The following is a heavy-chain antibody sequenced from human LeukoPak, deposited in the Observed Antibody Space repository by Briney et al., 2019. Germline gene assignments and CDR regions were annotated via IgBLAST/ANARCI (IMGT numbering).Heavy chain of an antibody. CDR2: IFHIGVT. D-gene: IGHD3-10*01. J-gene: IGHJ4*02. Sequence: SGTLSLTCAVSGGSISSDHWWSWVRQPPGKSLEWIGEIFHIGVTNYKPSLKSRVTISVDTSKNQFSLKLSSATAADTAVYYCARAAMTRGINSLDNWGQGTLVTVSS. CDR1: GGSISSDHW. V-gene: IGHV4-4*02. CDR3: ARAAMTRGINSLDN.